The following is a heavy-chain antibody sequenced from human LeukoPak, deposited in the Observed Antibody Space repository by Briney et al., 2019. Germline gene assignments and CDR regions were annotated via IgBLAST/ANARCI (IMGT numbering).Heavy chain of an antibody. D-gene: IGHD3-3*01. Sequence: ASVKVSCKASGYTFTSYDINWVRQATGQGLEWMGWMNPNSGNTGYAQKFQGRVTVTRNTSISTAYMELSSLRSEDTAVYYCARITIFGVVPEYYFDYWGQGTLVTVSS. J-gene: IGHJ4*02. V-gene: IGHV1-8*01. CDR2: MNPNSGNT. CDR1: GYTFTSYD. CDR3: ARITIFGVVPEYYFDY.